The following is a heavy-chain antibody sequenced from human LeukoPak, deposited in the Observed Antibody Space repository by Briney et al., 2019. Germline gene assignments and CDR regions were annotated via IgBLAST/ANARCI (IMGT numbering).Heavy chain of an antibody. CDR1: GGSFSGYY. CDR3: ARVVVITKDIDY. J-gene: IGHJ4*02. V-gene: IGHV4-34*01. CDR2: INHSGST. Sequence: SETLSLTCAVYGGSFSGYYWSWIRQSPGKGLEWIGEINHSGSTNYNPSLKSRVTISVDTSKNQFSLKLSSVTAADTAVDYCARVVVITKDIDYWGQGTLVTVSS. D-gene: IGHD3-22*01.